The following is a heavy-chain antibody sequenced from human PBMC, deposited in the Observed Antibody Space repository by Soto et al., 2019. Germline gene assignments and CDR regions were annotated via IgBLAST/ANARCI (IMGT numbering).Heavy chain of an antibody. D-gene: IGHD6-13*01. Sequence: QTLSLTFLISVDSVSINGADWQWIRQAPSRDLEWLGRTYYRSKWYNDYAVSVKSRITINPDTSRNQFSLQLNSVTPEDTAVYYCARSISAAATYNWFDHWGQGTLVTVSP. V-gene: IGHV6-1*01. CDR3: ARSISAAATYNWFDH. CDR2: TYYRSKWYN. CDR1: VDSVSINGAD. J-gene: IGHJ5*02.